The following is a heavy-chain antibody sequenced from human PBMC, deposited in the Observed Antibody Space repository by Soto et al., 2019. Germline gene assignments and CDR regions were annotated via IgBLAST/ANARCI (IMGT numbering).Heavy chain of an antibody. V-gene: IGHV1-69*18. J-gene: IGHJ4*01. CDR2: VIPVFTTA. CDR3: ASSRTSLGASREVFVDY. CDR1: GDTFSSAV. D-gene: IGHD3-16*01. Sequence: QVQLEQSGAEVKKPGSSLQVSCRASGDTFSSAVVSWVRQAPGQGLAWMGRVIPVFTTATYAQKFQGKVTIPADVSTSTADLELRRLRSEVSAVYDCASSRTSLGASREVFVDYWGHGTLVHASS.